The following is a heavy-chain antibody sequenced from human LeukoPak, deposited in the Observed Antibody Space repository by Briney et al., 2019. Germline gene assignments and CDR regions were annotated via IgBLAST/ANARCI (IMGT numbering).Heavy chain of an antibody. J-gene: IGHJ6*03. CDR3: VRHGPDRYYYYYMDV. D-gene: IGHD1-14*01. V-gene: IGHV5-51*01. CDR2: IYPGDSDV. Sequence: GESLKISCKGSGYSFDSYWIGWVRQMPGKGLEWMGIIYPGDSDVRYSPSFEGQVTMSADKSINTAYLQWSSLRASDTAVYYCVRHGPDRYYYYYMDVWGKGTTVAVS. CDR1: GYSFDSYW.